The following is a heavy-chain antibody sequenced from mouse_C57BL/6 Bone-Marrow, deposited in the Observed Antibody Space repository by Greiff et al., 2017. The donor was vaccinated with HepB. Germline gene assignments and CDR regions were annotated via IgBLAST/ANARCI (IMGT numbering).Heavy chain of an antibody. CDR2: IWTGGGT. V-gene: IGHV2-9-1*01. CDR3: ARNTPSYYGSSWYFDV. CDR1: GFSLTSYA. Sequence: VQLVESGPGLVAPSQSLSITCTVSGFSLTSYAISWVRQPPGKGLEWLGVIWTGGGTNYNSALKSRLSISKDNSKSQVFLKMNSLQTDDTARYYCARNTPSYYGSSWYFDVWGTGTTVTVSS. J-gene: IGHJ1*03. D-gene: IGHD1-1*01.